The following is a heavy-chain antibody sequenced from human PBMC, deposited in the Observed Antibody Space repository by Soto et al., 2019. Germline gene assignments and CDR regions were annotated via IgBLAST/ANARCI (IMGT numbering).Heavy chain of an antibody. D-gene: IGHD3-22*01. CDR2: IYYSGST. V-gene: IGHV4-59*01. J-gene: IGHJ3*02. CDR1: GGSISSYY. CDR3: AREAGDYYDSSGYYDDAFDI. Sequence: SETLSLTCTVSGGSISSYYWSWIRQPPGKGLEWIGYIYYSGSTNYNPSLKSRVTISVDTSKNQFSLKLSSVTAADTAVYYCAREAGDYYDSSGYYDDAFDIWGQGTMVTVSS.